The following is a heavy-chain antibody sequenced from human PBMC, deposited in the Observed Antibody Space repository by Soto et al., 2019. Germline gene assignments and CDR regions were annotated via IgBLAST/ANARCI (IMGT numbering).Heavy chain of an antibody. V-gene: IGHV1-18*01. CDR1: GYTFSSYG. CDR3: ARLNGDSTGWSAT. Sequence: QVHLVQSGAEVKKPGASVKVSCKTSGYTFSSYGIMWVRQAPGQGLECMGWISTFNGNAHYAQNLQDRVTMTTDTSTSTVYLELTSRTSDDTGVYYCARLNGDSTGWSATWGQGTLVTVSS. D-gene: IGHD2-8*02. CDR2: ISTFNGNA. J-gene: IGHJ5*02.